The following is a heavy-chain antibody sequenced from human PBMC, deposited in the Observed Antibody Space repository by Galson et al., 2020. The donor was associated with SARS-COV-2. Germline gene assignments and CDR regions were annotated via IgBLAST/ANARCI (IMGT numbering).Heavy chain of an antibody. CDR3: ARDGGGYFFDY. CDR1: GGSISSTSYY. Sequence: ASETLSLTCSVSGGSISSTSYYWGWIRQTPGKGLEWIGNIYFRGSTYYNPSLKSRLTISVDTSKNQFSLKLSSVSAADTAVYFCARDGGGYFFDYWGQGTPVTVSS. CDR2: IYFRGST. V-gene: IGHV4-39*07. D-gene: IGHD3-16*01. J-gene: IGHJ4*02.